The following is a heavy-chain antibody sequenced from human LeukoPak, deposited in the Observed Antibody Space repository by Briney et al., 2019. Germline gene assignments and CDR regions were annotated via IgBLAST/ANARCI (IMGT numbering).Heavy chain of an antibody. Sequence: ASVKVSCKASGYTFTSYAMHWVRQAPGQRLEWVGWINAGNGNTKYSQKFQGRVTMTRDTSISTAYMELSRLRSDDTAVYYCARDGAAAGKGDFDYWGQGTLVTVSS. V-gene: IGHV1-3*01. D-gene: IGHD6-13*01. CDR3: ARDGAAAGKGDFDY. CDR1: GYTFTSYA. J-gene: IGHJ4*02. CDR2: INAGNGNT.